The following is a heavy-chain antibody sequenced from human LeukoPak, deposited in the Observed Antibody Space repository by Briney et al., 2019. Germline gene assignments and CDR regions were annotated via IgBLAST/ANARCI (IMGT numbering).Heavy chain of an antibody. D-gene: IGHD3-22*01. CDR2: ITTSGTYI. J-gene: IGHJ6*02. Sequence: KSGGSLRLSCAASGFTFTRFNMNWVRQAPEKGLELVSSITTSGTYIYYADSVKGRFTISRDNAKNSLYLQMNSLRAEDTAVYYCARPFYYDSNGGEGMDVWGQGTTVTVSS. V-gene: IGHV3-21*06. CDR3: ARPFYYDSNGGEGMDV. CDR1: GFTFTRFN.